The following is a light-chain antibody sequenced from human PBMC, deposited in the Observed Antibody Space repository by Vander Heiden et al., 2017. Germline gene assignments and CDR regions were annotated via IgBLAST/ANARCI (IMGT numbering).Light chain of an antibody. Sequence: IQLHQSPSSLSASVADRVTITCRASQDISKYGNWYQQKPGKAPKLLIYDAADLETGVASRFRGDGSGTDCTFTISSLQPEDIETYYCKQYDKRLTFGGGTKVEIK. CDR3: KQYDKRLT. CDR1: QDISKY. V-gene: IGKV1-33*01. CDR2: DAA. J-gene: IGKJ4*01.